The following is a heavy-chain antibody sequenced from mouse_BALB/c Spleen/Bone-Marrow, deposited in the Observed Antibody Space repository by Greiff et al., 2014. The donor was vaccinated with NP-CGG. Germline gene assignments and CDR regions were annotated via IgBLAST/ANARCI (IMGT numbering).Heavy chain of an antibody. J-gene: IGHJ3*01. CDR2: IWGGGST. V-gene: IGHV2-3*01. CDR3: AKEGRSRSTIITTFAD. D-gene: IGHD2-12*01. Sequence: QVQLTESGPGLVAPSQSLSITCTVSGFSLTSYGVSWVRQPPGKGLEWLGVIWGGGSTNYHSALISRLSINKDNSKSQVLLKLNSLQPDDTATYYCAKEGRSRSTIITTFADWGQGTLVTVSA. CDR1: GFSLTSYG.